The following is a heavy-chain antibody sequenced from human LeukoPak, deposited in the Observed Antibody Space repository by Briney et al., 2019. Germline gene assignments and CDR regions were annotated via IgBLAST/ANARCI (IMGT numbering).Heavy chain of an antibody. Sequence: GGSLRPSCAASGFTFSSYSMNWVRQAPGKGLEWLSYITGSSSTIYYADSVKGRFTISRDNAKNSLYLQMNSLRAEDTAVYYCASSSGHLDYWGQGTLVTVSS. V-gene: IGHV3-48*04. J-gene: IGHJ4*02. D-gene: IGHD6-19*01. CDR3: ASSSGHLDY. CDR2: ITGSSSTI. CDR1: GFTFSSYS.